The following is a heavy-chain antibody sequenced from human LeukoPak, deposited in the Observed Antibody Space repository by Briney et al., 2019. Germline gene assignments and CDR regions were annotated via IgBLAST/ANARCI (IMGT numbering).Heavy chain of an antibody. J-gene: IGHJ4*02. Sequence: SVKVSCKASGGTFSSYAISWVRQAPGQGLEWMGGIIPIFGTANYAQEFQGRVTITTDESTSTAYMELSSLRSEDTAVYYCARGPSPGYYDSSGYSPFDYWGQGTLVTVSS. CDR2: IIPIFGTA. CDR3: ARGPSPGYYDSSGYSPFDY. V-gene: IGHV1-69*05. CDR1: GGTFSSYA. D-gene: IGHD3-22*01.